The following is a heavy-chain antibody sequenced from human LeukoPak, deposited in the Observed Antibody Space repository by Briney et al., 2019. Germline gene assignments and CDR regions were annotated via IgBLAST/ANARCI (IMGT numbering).Heavy chain of an antibody. D-gene: IGHD1-26*01. Sequence: GGSLRLSCAAAGFTFNNYAMSWVRQAPGKGLKWVSGISSGGSTYYADSAKGRFTISRDNSKNTLYLQMNSLRAEDTAVYYCAKDTYSTSPYYFDYWGQGTLVTVSS. J-gene: IGHJ4*02. CDR3: AKDTYSTSPYYFDY. V-gene: IGHV3-23*01. CDR2: ISSGGST. CDR1: GFTFNNYA.